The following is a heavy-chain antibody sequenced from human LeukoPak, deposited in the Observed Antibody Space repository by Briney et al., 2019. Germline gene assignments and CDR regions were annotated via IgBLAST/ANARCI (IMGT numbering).Heavy chain of an antibody. CDR2: INHSGST. D-gene: IGHD4-23*01. CDR3: ARGDYGGNLDY. V-gene: IGHV4-39*07. CDR1: GGSIISGNFY. J-gene: IGHJ4*02. Sequence: SETLSLTCTVSGGSIISGNFYWSWIRQPPGKGLEWIGEINHSGSTNYNPSLKSRVTISVDTSKNQFSLKLSSVTAADTAVYYCARGDYGGNLDYWGQGTLATVSS.